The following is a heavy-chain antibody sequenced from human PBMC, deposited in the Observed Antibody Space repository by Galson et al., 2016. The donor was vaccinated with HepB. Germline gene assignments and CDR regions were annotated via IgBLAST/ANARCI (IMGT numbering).Heavy chain of an antibody. Sequence: SETLSLTCTVSGASITATSYYWGWIRQPPGKGLEWIGTIYFNGTTDYNPSLKSRVTISVDTSNIQFSLRLSSVTAADTAVYYCARREYYYGLGTYLEWGQGTLVTVSS. J-gene: IGHJ4*02. D-gene: IGHD3-10*01. CDR1: GASITATSYY. V-gene: IGHV4-39*01. CDR3: ARREYYYGLGTYLE. CDR2: IYFNGTT.